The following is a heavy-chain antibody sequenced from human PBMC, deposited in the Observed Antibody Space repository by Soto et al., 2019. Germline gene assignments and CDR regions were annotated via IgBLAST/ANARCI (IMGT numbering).Heavy chain of an antibody. V-gene: IGHV3-53*01. CDR3: ARALGFSGGYSDQYYYGLDV. Sequence: PGGSLRISCAASGFSVSNNYMNWVRQAPGKGLEWVSLIYSGGTTHYADSVKGRFTISRDNSKNTLYFQMNSLRAEDTAVYYCARALGFSGGYSDQYYYGLDVWGQGTTVPV. CDR1: GFSVSNNY. CDR2: IYSGGTT. D-gene: IGHD3-3*01. J-gene: IGHJ6*02.